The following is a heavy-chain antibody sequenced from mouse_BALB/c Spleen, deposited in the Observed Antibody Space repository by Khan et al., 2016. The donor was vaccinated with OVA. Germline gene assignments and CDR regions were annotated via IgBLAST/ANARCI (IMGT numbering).Heavy chain of an antibody. D-gene: IGHD1-1*01. CDR2: LSNGGGST. CDR1: GFTFSDYY. Sequence: EVELVESGGGLVQPGGSLKLSCATSGFTFSDYYMYWVRQTPEKRLEWVAYLSNGGGSTYYPDTVKGRFTISSDHAKPTLYLQMSSQKSEDTAMYYCARQLYGPMDRWGQGTSVTICS. J-gene: IGHJ4*01. V-gene: IGHV5-12*02. CDR3: ARQLYGPMDR.